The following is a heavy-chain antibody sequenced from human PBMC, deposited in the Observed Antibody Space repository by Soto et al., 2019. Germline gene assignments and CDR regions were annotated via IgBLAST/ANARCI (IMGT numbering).Heavy chain of an antibody. Sequence: QLQLQESGPGLVKPSETLSLTCTVSGGSITNSGYYWGWVRQPPGKGLEWIGSIFYSGSTHYKPSLQSRVTISGDTSKNQFSLKLSSVTAADTAVYYCARTPDSSGNYFDYWGQGTLVTVSS. V-gene: IGHV4-39*01. J-gene: IGHJ4*02. CDR3: ARTPDSSGNYFDY. CDR2: IFYSGST. D-gene: IGHD3-22*01. CDR1: GGSITNSGYY.